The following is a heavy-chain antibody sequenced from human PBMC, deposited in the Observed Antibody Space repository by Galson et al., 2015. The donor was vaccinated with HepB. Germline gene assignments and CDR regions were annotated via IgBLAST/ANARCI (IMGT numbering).Heavy chain of an antibody. CDR2: VKSRTFGGTA. CDR1: GFTFSDAW. V-gene: IGHV3-15*01. Sequence: SLRLSCAASGFTFSDAWMSWVRQAPGKGLEWVGRVKSRTFGGTADYGTPVKGRFTISRDDSKHTLSLLMNSLKTEDTAVYYCTTTVRPEDFVDYWGQGSLVPVSS. J-gene: IGHJ4*02. D-gene: IGHD1-14*01. CDR3: TTTVRPEDFVDY.